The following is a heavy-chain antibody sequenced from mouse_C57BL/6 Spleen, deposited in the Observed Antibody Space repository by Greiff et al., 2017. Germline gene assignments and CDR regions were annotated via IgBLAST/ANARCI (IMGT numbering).Heavy chain of an antibody. J-gene: IGHJ3*01. CDR3: TEFITTVGAPY. Sequence: QVQLKESGAELVRPGASVTLSCKASGYPFTDYEMHWVKQTPVHGLEWIGALDPETGGTAYNQKFKGKAILTADKSSSTTYMELRSLTSEDSAVYYCTEFITTVGAPYWGQGTLVTVSA. D-gene: IGHD1-1*01. V-gene: IGHV1-15*01. CDR1: GYPFTDYE. CDR2: LDPETGGT.